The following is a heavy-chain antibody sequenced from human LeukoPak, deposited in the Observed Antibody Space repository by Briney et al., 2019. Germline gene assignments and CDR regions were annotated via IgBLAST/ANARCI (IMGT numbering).Heavy chain of an antibody. CDR3: ARDRRLPLGGFDY. CDR1: GFPFSNYA. Sequence: GSLRLSCAASGFPFSNYAMHWVRQAPGKGLEYVSAISSNGGSTYYANSVKGRFTISRDNSKNTLYLQMGSLRAEDMAVYYCARDRRLPLGGFDYWGQGTLVTVSS. D-gene: IGHD4-17*01. CDR2: ISSNGGST. J-gene: IGHJ4*02. V-gene: IGHV3-64*01.